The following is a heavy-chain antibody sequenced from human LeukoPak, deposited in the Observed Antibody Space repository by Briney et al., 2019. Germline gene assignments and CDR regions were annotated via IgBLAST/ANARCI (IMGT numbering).Heavy chain of an antibody. V-gene: IGHV1-18*01. D-gene: IGHD2-2*02. CDR1: GYTFTSYG. Sequence: ASVKVSCKASGYTFTSYGISWVRQAPGQGLEWMGWISAYNGNTNYAQKLQGRVTMTTDTSTSTAYMELRSLRSDDTAVYYCARVRRDIVVVPAAIRGNWFDPWAREPWSPSPQ. CDR3: ARVRRDIVVVPAAIRGNWFDP. J-gene: IGHJ5*02. CDR2: ISAYNGNT.